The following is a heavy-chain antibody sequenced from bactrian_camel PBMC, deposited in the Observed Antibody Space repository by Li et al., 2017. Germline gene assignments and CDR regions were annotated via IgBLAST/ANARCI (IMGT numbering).Heavy chain of an antibody. CDR1: TYVDCKYT. D-gene: IGHD2*01. CDR2: IDSSGGT. V-gene: IGHV3S53*01. CDR3: AAAARDSCYDASSYVW. Sequence: VQLVESGGGSVQAGGSLTLSCEISTYVDCKYTMGWTRQFPGKDREFVAEIDSSGGTTYAESVNGRFTISKDTALNTVYLQMNSLTPEDTGMYYCAAAARDSCYDASSYVWRGQGTQVTVS. J-gene: IGHJ4*01.